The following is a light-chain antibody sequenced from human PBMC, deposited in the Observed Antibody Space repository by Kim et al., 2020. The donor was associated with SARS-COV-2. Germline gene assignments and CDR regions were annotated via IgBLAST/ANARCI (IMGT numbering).Light chain of an antibody. V-gene: IGKV1-5*03. CDR2: ESS. Sequence: DIQMTQSPSTLSASVGDRVTISCRASQSISSWLAWYXQKPGKAPNLLIXESSSLESGVPSRFSGSGSGTEFTLTISSLQPXXFATYYCQQYNSYPLTFGGGTKVDIK. J-gene: IGKJ4*01. CDR3: QQYNSYPLT. CDR1: QSISSW.